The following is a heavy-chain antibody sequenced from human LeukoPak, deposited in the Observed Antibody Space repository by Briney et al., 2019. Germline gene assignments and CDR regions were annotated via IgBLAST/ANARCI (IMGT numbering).Heavy chain of an antibody. CDR3: AKDIWGYCSSTSWYTHNSLFNFDY. D-gene: IGHD2-2*02. V-gene: IGHV3-9*01. J-gene: IGHJ4*02. CDR2: ISWNSGSI. Sequence: GGSLRLSCAASGFTFDDYAMHWVRQAPGKGLEWVSGISWNSGSIGYADSVKGRFTISRDNAKNSPYLQMNSLRAEDTDLYYCAKDIWGYCSSTSWYTHNSLFNFDYWGQGTLVTVSS. CDR1: GFTFDDYA.